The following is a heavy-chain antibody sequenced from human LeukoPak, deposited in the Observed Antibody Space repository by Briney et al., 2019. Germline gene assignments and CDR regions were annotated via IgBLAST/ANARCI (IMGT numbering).Heavy chain of an antibody. Sequence: SGGSLRLSCAASGLTFSDYWMSWVRQATGKGLEWVANIKGDGSEKYYVDSVKGRFTISRDNGKNSLYLQMNSLRAEDTAVYYCARDRRGVSVIWGQGTLVTVSS. CDR1: GLTFSDYW. D-gene: IGHD3-10*01. J-gene: IGHJ4*02. CDR3: ARDRRGVSVI. CDR2: IKGDGSEK. V-gene: IGHV3-7*01.